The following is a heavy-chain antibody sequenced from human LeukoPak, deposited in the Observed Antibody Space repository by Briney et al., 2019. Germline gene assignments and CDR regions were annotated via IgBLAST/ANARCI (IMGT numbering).Heavy chain of an antibody. Sequence: GGSLRLSCAASGFTFSSHWMSWVRQAPGKGLEWVANIKQDGSKKYYVDSVKGRFTISRDNAKNSLYLQMNSLRAEDTAVYYCARNVLRYFDWSYYFGFWGQGTLVTVSS. V-gene: IGHV3-7*01. D-gene: IGHD3-9*01. CDR2: IKQDGSKK. J-gene: IGHJ4*02. CDR1: GFTFSSHW. CDR3: ARNVLRYFDWSYYFGF.